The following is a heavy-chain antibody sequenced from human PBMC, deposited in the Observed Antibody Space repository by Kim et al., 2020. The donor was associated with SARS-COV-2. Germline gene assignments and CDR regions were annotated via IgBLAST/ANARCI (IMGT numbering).Heavy chain of an antibody. J-gene: IGHJ5*02. V-gene: IGHV3-11*01. D-gene: IGHD1-1*01. CDR3: ARETIRFPWFDP. Sequence: YYADSVKGRFTISRDNAKNSLYLQMNSLRAEDTAVYYCARETIRFPWFDPWGQGTLVTVSS.